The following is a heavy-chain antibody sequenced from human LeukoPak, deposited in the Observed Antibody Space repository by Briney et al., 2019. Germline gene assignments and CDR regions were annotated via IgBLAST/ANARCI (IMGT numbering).Heavy chain of an antibody. CDR3: AKDIAVYSIDAFDI. D-gene: IGHD6-13*01. CDR1: GFTFDNYG. J-gene: IGHJ3*02. Sequence: GGSLRLSCAASGFTFDNYGMTWVRQAPGKGLEWVSSINWSGGSPGYGDSVKGRFTISRDNGKNSLYLQMNSLRAEDTAVYYCAKDIAVYSIDAFDIWGQGTMVTVSS. V-gene: IGHV3-20*04. CDR2: INWSGGSP.